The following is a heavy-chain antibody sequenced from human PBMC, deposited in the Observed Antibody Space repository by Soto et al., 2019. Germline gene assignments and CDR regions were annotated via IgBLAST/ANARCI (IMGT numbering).Heavy chain of an antibody. D-gene: IGHD2-15*01. J-gene: IGHJ6*02. V-gene: IGHV3-48*02. Sequence: SLRLSCAASGCTVSSYSMNWVLQAPGKGLEWVSYISSSSSTIYYADSVKGRFTISRDNAKNSLYLQMNSLRDEDTAVYYCARDLGPPAAQGPFYSYSYGMDVWGQGTTVTVSS. CDR2: ISSSSSTI. CDR3: ARDLGPPAAQGPFYSYSYGMDV. CDR1: GCTVSSYS.